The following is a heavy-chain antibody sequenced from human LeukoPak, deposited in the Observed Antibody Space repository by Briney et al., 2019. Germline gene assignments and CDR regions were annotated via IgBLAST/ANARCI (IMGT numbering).Heavy chain of an antibody. CDR2: ISYDGSNK. J-gene: IGHJ4*02. V-gene: IGHV3-30*04. CDR3: AKDFVRGRITMIVVVNNYFDY. D-gene: IGHD3-22*01. Sequence: GGSLRLSCAASGFTFSFYAMHWVRQAPGKGLEWVAVISYDGSNKYYADSVKGRFTISRDNSKNTLYLQMNSLRAEDTAVYYCAKDFVRGRITMIVVVNNYFDYWGQGTLVTVSS. CDR1: GFTFSFYA.